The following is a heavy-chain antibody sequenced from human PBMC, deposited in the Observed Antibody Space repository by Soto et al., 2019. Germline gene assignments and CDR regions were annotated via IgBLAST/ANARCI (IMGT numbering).Heavy chain of an antibody. Sequence: QVQLVQSGAEVKKPGASVKVSCKASGYTFTGYYMHWVRQAPGQGLEWMGGIIPIFGTANYAQKFQGRVTITADESTSTAYMELSSLRSEDTAVYYCARDTAMGYFDYWGQGTLVTVSS. CDR3: ARDTAMGYFDY. CDR2: IIPIFGTA. J-gene: IGHJ4*02. D-gene: IGHD5-18*01. CDR1: GYTFTGYY. V-gene: IGHV1-69*01.